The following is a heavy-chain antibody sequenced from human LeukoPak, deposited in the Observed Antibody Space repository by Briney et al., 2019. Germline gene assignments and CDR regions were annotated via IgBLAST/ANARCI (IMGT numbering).Heavy chain of an antibody. J-gene: IGHJ6*03. CDR2: IYPGDSDT. V-gene: IGHV5-51*01. CDR3: ARQGLWFGELEPYYYMDV. D-gene: IGHD3-10*01. CDR1: GYSFTSYW. Sequence: GESLKISCKGSGYSFTSYWIGWVRQMPGKGLEWMGIIYPGDSDTRYSPSFQGQVTISADKSISTAYLQWSSLKASDTAMYYCARQGLWFGELEPYYYMDVWGKGTTVTVSS.